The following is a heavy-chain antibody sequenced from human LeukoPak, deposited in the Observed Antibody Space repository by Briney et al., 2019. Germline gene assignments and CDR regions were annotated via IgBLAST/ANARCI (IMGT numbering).Heavy chain of an antibody. V-gene: IGHV3-21*01. CDR1: GFTFSTYS. CDR3: AREPTLVRGVTPEDY. D-gene: IGHD3-10*01. Sequence: PGGSLRLSCAASGFTFSTYSMNWVRQAPGKGLEWVSFISSSSRYIYYADSVKGRFTISRDNAKNSLYLQMNSLRAEDTAVYYCAREPTLVRGVTPEDYWGQGTLVTVSS. CDR2: ISSSSRYI. J-gene: IGHJ4*02.